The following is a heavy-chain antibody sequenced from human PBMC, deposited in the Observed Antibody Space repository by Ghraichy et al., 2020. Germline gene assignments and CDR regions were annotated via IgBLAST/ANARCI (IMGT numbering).Heavy chain of an antibody. V-gene: IGHV4-39*01. CDR3: ARHFTDTAARPDY. J-gene: IGHJ4*02. D-gene: IGHD6-6*01. CDR1: GGSISSSSYY. CDR2: IYYSGST. Sequence: SETLSLTCTVSGGSISSSSYYWGWIRQPPGKGLEWIGSIYYSGSTYYNPSLKSRVTISVDTSKNQFSLKLSSVTAADTAVYYCARHFTDTAARPDYWGQGTLVTVSS.